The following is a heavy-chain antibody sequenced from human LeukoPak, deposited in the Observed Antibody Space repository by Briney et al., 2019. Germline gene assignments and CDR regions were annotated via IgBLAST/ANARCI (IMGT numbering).Heavy chain of an antibody. D-gene: IGHD6-13*01. CDR3: ASQTKYSSSWYFDY. J-gene: IGHJ4*02. CDR1: GFTFSAYD. Sequence: GGSLRLSCAASGFTFSAYDMHWVRQAPGKGPVWVAVIGYDGSNKYYADSVNGRFTISRDNSKNTLYLQMNSLRAEDTAVYYCASQTKYSSSWYFDYWGQGTLVTVSS. V-gene: IGHV3-30*03. CDR2: IGYDGSNK.